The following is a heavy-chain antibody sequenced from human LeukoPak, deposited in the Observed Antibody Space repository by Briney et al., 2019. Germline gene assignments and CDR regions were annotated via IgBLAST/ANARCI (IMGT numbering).Heavy chain of an antibody. Sequence: GGSLRLSCAASGFTFSSYGMHWVRQAPGKGLEWGAVIWYDGSNKYYADSVKGRFTISRDNSKNTLYLQTNSLRAEDTAVYYCARDMDMTTGAFDIWGQGTMVTVSS. J-gene: IGHJ3*02. CDR1: GFTFSSYG. V-gene: IGHV3-33*01. CDR2: IWYDGSNK. CDR3: ARDMDMTTGAFDI. D-gene: IGHD1-1*01.